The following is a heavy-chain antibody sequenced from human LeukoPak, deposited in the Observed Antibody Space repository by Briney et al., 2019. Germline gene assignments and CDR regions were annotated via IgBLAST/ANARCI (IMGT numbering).Heavy chain of an antibody. J-gene: IGHJ4*02. CDR2: ISGSGGST. V-gene: IGHV3-23*01. CDR1: GFTFSSYA. CDR3: AKSNPYSNYFDY. Sequence: GGSPRLSCAAFGFTFSSYAMSWVRQAPVKGLEWVSAISGSGGSTYYADSVKGRFTISRDNSKNTLYLQMNSLRAEDTAVYYCAKSNPYSNYFDYWGQGTLVTVSS. D-gene: IGHD4-4*01.